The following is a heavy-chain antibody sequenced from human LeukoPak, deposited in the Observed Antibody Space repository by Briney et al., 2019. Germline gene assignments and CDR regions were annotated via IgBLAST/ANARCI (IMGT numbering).Heavy chain of an antibody. Sequence: SETLSLTCTVSGGSISSSSYYWGWIRQPPGKGLEWIGSIYYSGSTYYNPSLKSRVTISVDTSKNQFPLKLSSVTAADTAVYYCARVLWFGESNFDPWGQGTLVTVSS. CDR3: ARVLWFGESNFDP. CDR1: GGSISSSSYY. CDR2: IYYSGST. D-gene: IGHD3-10*01. V-gene: IGHV4-39*01. J-gene: IGHJ5*02.